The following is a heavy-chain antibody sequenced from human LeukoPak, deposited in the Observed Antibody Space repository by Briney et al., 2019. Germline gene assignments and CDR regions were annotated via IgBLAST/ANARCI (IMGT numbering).Heavy chain of an antibody. CDR1: GGSFSGYY. D-gene: IGHD3-16*01. V-gene: IGHV4-34*01. Sequence: SETLSLTCAVYGGSFSGYYWSWIRQPPGKGLEWIGEINHSGSTNYNPSLKSRVTISVDTSKNQFSLKLSSVTAADTAVYYCARPFGRTQFNPWGQGTLVTVSS. CDR3: ARPFGRTQFNP. CDR2: INHSGST. J-gene: IGHJ5*02.